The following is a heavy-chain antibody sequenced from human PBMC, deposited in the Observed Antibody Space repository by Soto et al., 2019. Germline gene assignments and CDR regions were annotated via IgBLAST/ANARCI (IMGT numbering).Heavy chain of an antibody. D-gene: IGHD3-16*02. Sequence: EVQLVESGGGLVQPGGSLRLSCAASGFTFSSYWMSWVRQAPGKGLEWVANIKQDGSGKYYVDSVKGRFTISRDNAKNSLYLQMNSLRAEDTAVYYCARDRRYDYIWGSYRPPGAFDIWGQGTMVTVSS. CDR1: GFTFSSYW. CDR2: IKQDGSGK. CDR3: ARDRRYDYIWGSYRPPGAFDI. J-gene: IGHJ3*02. V-gene: IGHV3-7*01.